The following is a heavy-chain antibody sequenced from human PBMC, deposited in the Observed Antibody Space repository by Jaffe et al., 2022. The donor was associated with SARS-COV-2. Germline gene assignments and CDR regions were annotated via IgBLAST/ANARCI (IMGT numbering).Heavy chain of an antibody. J-gene: IGHJ4*02. D-gene: IGHD3-3*02. Sequence: QVQLQESGPGLVKPSETLSLTCTVSGYSISSDYYWGWIRQPPGKGLEWIGNIYHSGSPYYNPSLKSRVTISVDTPQNQVSLKMRSVTAADTAVYYCAGPFSISWYGGHFDYWGQGALVTVSS. CDR3: AGPFSISWYGGHFDY. CDR2: IYHSGSP. CDR1: GYSISSDYY. V-gene: IGHV4-38-2*02.